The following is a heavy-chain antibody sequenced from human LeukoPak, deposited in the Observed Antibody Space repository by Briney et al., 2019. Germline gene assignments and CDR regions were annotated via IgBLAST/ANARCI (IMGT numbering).Heavy chain of an antibody. CDR1: GYTFIGHY. CDR2: INPNGGGT. V-gene: IGHV1-2*02. Sequence: GVSVKVSCKTSGYTFIGHYIHWVRQAPGQGLEWMGWINPNGGGTNYAQNFQGRFTMTRDTSISTAYMELGSLTSDDTAVYYCARGLWLTDYWGQGTLVTVSS. J-gene: IGHJ4*02. D-gene: IGHD6-19*01. CDR3: ARGLWLTDY.